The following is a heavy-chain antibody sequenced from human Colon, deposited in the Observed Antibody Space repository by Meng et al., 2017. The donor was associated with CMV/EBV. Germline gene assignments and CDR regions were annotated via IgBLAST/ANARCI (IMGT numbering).Heavy chain of an antibody. CDR1: GYTFTSYG. D-gene: IGHD3-9*01. CDR3: ARGRPIIAEHYDILTGYYFDY. J-gene: IGHJ4*02. V-gene: IGHV1-18*01. CDR2: ISAYNGST. Sequence: ASVKVTCKASGYTFTSYGISWVRQAPGQGLEWMGWISAYNGSTNYAQKLQGRVTMTTDTSTSTAYMELRSLRSDDTAVYYCARGRPIIAEHYDILTGYYFDYWGQGTLVTVSS.